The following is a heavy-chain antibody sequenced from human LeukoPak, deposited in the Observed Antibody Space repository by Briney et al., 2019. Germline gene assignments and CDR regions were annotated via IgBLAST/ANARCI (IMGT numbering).Heavy chain of an antibody. CDR1: GYTFTGYY. Sequence: VSVKVSCKASGYTFTGYYMHWVRQAPGQGLEWLAWISPYNGNTKYAQKFQGRVTMTTDTSTSTAYMELRSLTSDDTAVYYCAREESIGRYQFLHDSWGQGTLVTVSS. CDR2: ISPYNGNT. D-gene: IGHD1-26*01. V-gene: IGHV1-18*04. J-gene: IGHJ4*02. CDR3: AREESIGRYQFLHDS.